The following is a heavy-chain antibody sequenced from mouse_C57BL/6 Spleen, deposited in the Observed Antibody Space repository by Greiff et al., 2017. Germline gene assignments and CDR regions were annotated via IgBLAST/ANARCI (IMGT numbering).Heavy chain of an antibody. V-gene: IGHV1-69*01. CDR2: IDPSDSYT. Sequence: QVQLQQPGAELVMPGASVKLSCKASGYTFTSYWMHWVKQRPGQGLEWIGEIDPSDSYTNYNQKFKGKSTLTVDKSSSTAYMQLSSLTSEDSAVXYCARIDYGSSYGYWGQGTTLTVSS. CDR1: GYTFTSYW. CDR3: ARIDYGSSYGY. J-gene: IGHJ2*01. D-gene: IGHD1-1*01.